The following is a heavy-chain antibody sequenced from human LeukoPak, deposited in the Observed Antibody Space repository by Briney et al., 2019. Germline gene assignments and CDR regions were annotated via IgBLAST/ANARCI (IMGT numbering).Heavy chain of an antibody. V-gene: IGHV3-49*03. J-gene: IGHJ4*02. CDR1: GFTFDNYA. D-gene: IGHD4-17*01. CDR2: IRSKAFGGTP. CDR3: TRNTVTVHFDY. Sequence: GGSLRLSCSASGFTFDNYAVSWFRQAPGKGLEWVGFIRSKAFGGTPEYAASVRGRFTISRDDSNSIAYLQMNSLKTEDTAVYYCTRNTVTVHFDYWSQGTLVTVSS.